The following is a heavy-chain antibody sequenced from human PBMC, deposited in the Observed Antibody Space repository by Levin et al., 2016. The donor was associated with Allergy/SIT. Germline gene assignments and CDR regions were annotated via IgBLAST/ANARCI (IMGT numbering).Heavy chain of an antibody. Sequence: RQAPGKGLEWVSYISSSGSTIYYADSVKGRFTISRDNAKNSLHLQMNSLRAEDTAVYYCARDRRYSGYDPFDYWGQGTLVTVSS. CDR3: ARDRRYSGYDPFDY. D-gene: IGHD5-12*01. CDR2: ISSSGSTI. V-gene: IGHV3-11*01. J-gene: IGHJ4*02.